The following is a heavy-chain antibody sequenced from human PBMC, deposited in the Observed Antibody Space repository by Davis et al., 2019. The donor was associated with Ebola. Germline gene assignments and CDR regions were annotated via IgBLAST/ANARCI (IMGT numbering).Heavy chain of an antibody. V-gene: IGHV1-18*01. CDR2: ISTYNGNT. Sequence: AASVKVSCKASGYTFTSYGISWVRQAPGQGLEWMGWISTYNGNTNYAQKVQGRITITTDTSTSTAYMELRSLRSDDTARYYCARDVRGITGPSEYWGQGTLVTVSS. D-gene: IGHD1-1*01. CDR3: ARDVRGITGPSEY. J-gene: IGHJ4*02. CDR1: GYTFTSYG.